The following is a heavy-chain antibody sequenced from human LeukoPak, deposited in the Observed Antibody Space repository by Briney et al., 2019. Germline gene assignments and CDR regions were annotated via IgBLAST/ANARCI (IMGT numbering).Heavy chain of an antibody. D-gene: IGHD6-13*01. CDR1: GYTFTDYH. J-gene: IGHJ4*02. Sequence: GGSVKVSRKASGYTFTDYHIHWVRQSPGQGPDWVGSINPNSGGTNYVPKFRDRVTMTRDTSISPAYMELSRLRSDDTAVYYCARDTVGSSWYFDFWGQGTLVSVSS. CDR3: ARDTVGSSWYFDF. V-gene: IGHV1-2*02. CDR2: INPNSGGT.